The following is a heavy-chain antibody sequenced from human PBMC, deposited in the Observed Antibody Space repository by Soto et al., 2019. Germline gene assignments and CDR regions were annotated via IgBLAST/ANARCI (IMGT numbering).Heavy chain of an antibody. CDR2: TYYRSKWYN. CDR1: GDSVSSSSVT. D-gene: IGHD6-13*01. J-gene: IGHJ4*02. CDR3: VRLVGNSWLDY. V-gene: IGHV6-1*01. Sequence: SQTLSLTFAISGDSVSSSSVTWNWIRQSPSRGLEWLGRTYYRSKWYNDYAESVKSRVTINPDTSKNQFSLQLNSVTPEDTAVYYCVRLVGNSWLDYWGQGTQVTVSS.